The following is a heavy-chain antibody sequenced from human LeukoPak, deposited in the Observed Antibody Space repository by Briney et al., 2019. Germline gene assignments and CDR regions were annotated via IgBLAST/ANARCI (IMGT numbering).Heavy chain of an antibody. Sequence: ASVKVSCKASGYTFTSYDINWVRQATGQGLEWMGWMNPNSGNTGYAQKFQGRVTITRNTSISTAYMELSSLRSEDTAVYYCARGLRGSNYADYYYYYMDVWGKGTTVTVSS. D-gene: IGHD4-11*01. CDR1: GYTFTSYD. V-gene: IGHV1-8*03. CDR2: MNPNSGNT. J-gene: IGHJ6*03. CDR3: ARGLRGSNYADYYYYYMDV.